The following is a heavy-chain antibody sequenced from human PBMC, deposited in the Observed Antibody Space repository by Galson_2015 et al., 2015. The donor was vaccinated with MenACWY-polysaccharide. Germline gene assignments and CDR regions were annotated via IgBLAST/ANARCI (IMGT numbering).Heavy chain of an antibody. J-gene: IGHJ4*02. V-gene: IGHV3-74*01. D-gene: IGHD5-12*01. CDR3: ARGYSAYD. CDR2: IKSDGSST. Sequence: SLRIACAASGFTFRTYWMHWVRQAPGKGLVWVSRIKSDGSSTNYADSVKGRFTISRDNAKNTLYLQMNSLRAEDTALYYCARGYSAYDWGQGTLVTVSA. CDR1: GFTFRTYW.